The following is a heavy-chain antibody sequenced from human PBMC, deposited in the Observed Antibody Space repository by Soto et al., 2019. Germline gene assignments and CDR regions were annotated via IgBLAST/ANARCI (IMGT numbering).Heavy chain of an antibody. Sequence: ASVKVSCKASSYTFANLYIHWVRQAPGQRLEWMGMIGPSGAGTTYAQSFQGRFTMTRDTSTNTVYMQLSSLTSEDTAVYYCARHFGVIRDYFYYYGMDIWGQGTSVTVS. J-gene: IGHJ6*02. CDR3: ARHFGVIRDYFYYYGMDI. D-gene: IGHD3-3*01. V-gene: IGHV1-46*01. CDR1: SYTFANLY. CDR2: IGPSGAGT.